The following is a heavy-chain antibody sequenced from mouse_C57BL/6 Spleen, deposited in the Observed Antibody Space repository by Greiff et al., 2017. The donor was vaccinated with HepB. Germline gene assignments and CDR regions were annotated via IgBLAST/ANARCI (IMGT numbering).Heavy chain of an antibody. J-gene: IGHJ2*01. V-gene: IGHV1-62-2*01. CDR3: ASHEEGEPYDGYYGFDY. CDR2: FYPGSGSI. Sequence: VQLVESGAELVKPGASVKLSCKASGYTFTEYTIHWVKQRSGQGLEWIGWFYPGSGSIKYNEKFKDKATLTADKSSSTVYMELSRLTSEDSAVYFCASHEEGEPYDGYYGFDYWGQGTTLTVSS. CDR1: GYTFTEYT. D-gene: IGHD2-3*01.